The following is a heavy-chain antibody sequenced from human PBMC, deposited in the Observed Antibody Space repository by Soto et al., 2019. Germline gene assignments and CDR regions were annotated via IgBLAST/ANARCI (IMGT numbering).Heavy chain of an antibody. Sequence: GGSLRLSCAVSGLNVSRNYMSWVRQAPGKGLEWVSVLYSGGITYYSDSVKGRFTISRDNSKNTLYLQMNSLRAEDTAVYYCASENDFSTSYYYYAMDVWGQGTTVTVSS. J-gene: IGHJ6*02. D-gene: IGHD4-4*01. CDR3: ASENDFSTSYYYYAMDV. CDR1: GLNVSRNY. CDR2: LYSGGIT. V-gene: IGHV3-53*01.